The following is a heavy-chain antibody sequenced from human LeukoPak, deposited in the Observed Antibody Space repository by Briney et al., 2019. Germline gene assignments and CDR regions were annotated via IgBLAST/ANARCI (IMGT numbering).Heavy chain of an antibody. V-gene: IGHV3-9*01. D-gene: IGHD6-19*01. J-gene: IGHJ3*02. CDR1: GFTFDDYA. CDR3: AKEDTSSGWYVHRGAFDI. CDR2: ISWNSGSI. Sequence: PGGSLRLSCAASGFTFDDYAMHWVRQAPGKGLEWVSGISWNSGSIGYADSVKGRFTISRDNAKNSLYLQMNSLRAEDTALYYCAKEDTSSGWYVHRGAFDIWGQGKMVTVSS.